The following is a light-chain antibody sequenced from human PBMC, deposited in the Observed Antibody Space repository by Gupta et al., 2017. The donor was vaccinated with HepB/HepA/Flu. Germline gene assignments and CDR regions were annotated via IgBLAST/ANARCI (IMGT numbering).Light chain of an antibody. J-gene: IGKJ4*01. CDR1: QSVSSY. CDR2: DAS. Sequence: EIVLTQSPATLSLSPGERTTLSCRASQSVSSYLAWYQQKPGQAPRLLIYDASKRATGIPARFSGSGSGTDFTLTISSLEPEDFAVYYCQHRSNCPFTFGRGTKVDIK. V-gene: IGKV3-11*01. CDR3: QHRSNCPFT.